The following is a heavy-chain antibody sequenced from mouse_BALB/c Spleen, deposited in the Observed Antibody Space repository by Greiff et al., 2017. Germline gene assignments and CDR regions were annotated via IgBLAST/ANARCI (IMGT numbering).Heavy chain of an antibody. CDR1: GFTFSSFG. V-gene: IGHV5-17*02. Sequence: EVQLQESGGGLVQPGGSRKLSCAASGFTFSSFGMHWVRQAPEKGLEWVAYISSCSSTIYYADTLKGRFTISRNNPKNTLFLQMTSLRSEDTAMYYCARSGDPYAMDYWGQGTSVTVSA. D-gene: IGHD3-1*01. J-gene: IGHJ4*01. CDR2: ISSCSSTI. CDR3: ARSGDPYAMDY.